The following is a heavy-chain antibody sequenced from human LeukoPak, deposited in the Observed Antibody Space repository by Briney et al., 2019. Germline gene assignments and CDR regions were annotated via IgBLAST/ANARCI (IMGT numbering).Heavy chain of an antibody. D-gene: IGHD2-8*01. Sequence: PSETLSLTCTVSGGSISSSSYYWGWIRQPPGKGLEWIGSIYYSGSTYYNPSLKSRVTMSVDTSKNQFSLKLDSVTAADTAVYYCARFSNAHGVKFDYWGQGTLVTVSS. CDR3: ARFSNAHGVKFDY. V-gene: IGHV4-39*07. CDR1: GGSISSSSYY. CDR2: IYYSGST. J-gene: IGHJ4*02.